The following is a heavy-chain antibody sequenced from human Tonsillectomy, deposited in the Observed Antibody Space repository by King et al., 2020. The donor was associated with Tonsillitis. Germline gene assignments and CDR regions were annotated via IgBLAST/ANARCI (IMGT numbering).Heavy chain of an antibody. V-gene: IGHV3-33*01. CDR2: IWYDGSNK. CDR3: ARDGGYCSGGRCYPKPGFDF. Sequence: VQLVESGGGVVQPGRSLRLSCAASGFTFSSYGMHWVRQAPGKGLEWVAVIWYDGSNKNYADSVKGRFTISRDNSNNTLYLQMNSLRGEDTAVFYCARDGGYCSGGRCYPKPGFDFWGQGTTVTVSS. J-gene: IGHJ3*01. CDR1: GFTFSSYG. D-gene: IGHD2-15*01.